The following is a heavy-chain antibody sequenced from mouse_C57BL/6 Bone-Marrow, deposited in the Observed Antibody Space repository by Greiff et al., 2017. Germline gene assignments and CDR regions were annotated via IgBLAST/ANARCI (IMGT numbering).Heavy chain of an antibody. J-gene: IGHJ3*01. CDR2: IDPETGGT. CDR1: GYTFTDYE. V-gene: IGHV1-15*01. Sequence: QVQLQQSGAELVRPGASVTLSCKASGYTFTDYEMHWVKQTPVHGLEWIGAIDPETGGTAYNQKFKGKDILTADKSSSTAYMELRSLTSEDSAGYYCTRSDDGYYGFAYWGQGTLVTVSA. D-gene: IGHD2-3*01. CDR3: TRSDDGYYGFAY.